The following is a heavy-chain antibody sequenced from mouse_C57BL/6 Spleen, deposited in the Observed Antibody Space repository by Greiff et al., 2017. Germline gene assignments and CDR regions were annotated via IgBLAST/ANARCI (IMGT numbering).Heavy chain of an antibody. J-gene: IGHJ1*03. Sequence: EVKLMESGPGLVKPSQSLSLTCSVTGYSITSGYYWNWIRQFPGNKLEWMGYISYDGSNNYNPSLKNRISITRDTSKDQFFLKLNSVTTEDTATYYCAREGGYDRYFDVWGTGTTVTVSS. CDR2: ISYDGSN. D-gene: IGHD2-2*01. V-gene: IGHV3-6*01. CDR1: GYSITSGYY. CDR3: AREGGYDRYFDV.